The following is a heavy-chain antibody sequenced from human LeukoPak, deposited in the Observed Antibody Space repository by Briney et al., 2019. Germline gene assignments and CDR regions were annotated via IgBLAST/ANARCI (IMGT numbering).Heavy chain of an antibody. CDR1: GFTFSSDS. V-gene: IGHV3-48*02. CDR3: ARLDYGGNFAFDY. Sequence: GGSLRLSCAASGFTFSSDSMNWVRQAPGKGLEWVSYISSSSSTIYYADSVKGRFTISRDNAKNSLYLQMNSLRDEDTAVYYCARLDYGGNFAFDYWGQGTLVTVSS. CDR2: ISSSSSTI. D-gene: IGHD4-23*01. J-gene: IGHJ4*02.